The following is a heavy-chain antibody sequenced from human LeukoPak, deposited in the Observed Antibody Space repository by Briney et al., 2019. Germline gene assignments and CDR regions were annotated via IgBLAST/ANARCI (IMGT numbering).Heavy chain of an antibody. CDR2: INSDGSNT. CDR3: ARERRLYCSSTSCYEDFDY. CDR1: GFTFSTYW. V-gene: IGHV3-74*01. J-gene: IGHJ4*02. D-gene: IGHD2-2*01. Sequence: GGSLRLSCAAPGFTFSTYWMHWVRQAPGKGLVWVSRINSDGSNTRNADSVKGRFTISRDNAKNTLYLQMNSLRAEDTAVYYCARERRLYCSSTSCYEDFDYWGQGTLVTVSA.